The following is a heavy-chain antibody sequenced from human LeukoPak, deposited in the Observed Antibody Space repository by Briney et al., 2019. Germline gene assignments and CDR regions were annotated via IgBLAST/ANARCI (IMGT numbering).Heavy chain of an antibody. CDR3: ARGRSEMATIAGRDY. Sequence: SETLSLTCAVYGVSFSGYYWSWIRQPPAKRLQWLGEINHSGSTNYNPSLKSRVTISVDTSKNQFSLKLSSVTAADTAVYYCARGRSEMATIAGRDYWGQGTLVTVSS. D-gene: IGHD5-24*01. V-gene: IGHV4-34*01. CDR1: GVSFSGYY. CDR2: INHSGST. J-gene: IGHJ4*02.